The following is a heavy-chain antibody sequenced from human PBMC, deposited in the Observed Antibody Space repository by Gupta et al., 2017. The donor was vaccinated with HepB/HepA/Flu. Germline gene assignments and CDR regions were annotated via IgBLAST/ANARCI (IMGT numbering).Heavy chain of an antibody. CDR2: RGDNT. J-gene: IGHJ4*02. D-gene: IGHD2-21*02. V-gene: IGHV3-23*01. CDR3: AKSDCGGDCHLLHY. Sequence: EVQLLESGGNLVQPGGSLRLSCTASGFSLSNYDMSWVRQAPGKGLEWVSHRGDNTYYAESVKGRFTIPRDNSQNTLYLQMHSLRAEDTVVYYCAKSDCGGDCHLLHYWGQGTLVTVSS. CDR1: GFSLSNYD.